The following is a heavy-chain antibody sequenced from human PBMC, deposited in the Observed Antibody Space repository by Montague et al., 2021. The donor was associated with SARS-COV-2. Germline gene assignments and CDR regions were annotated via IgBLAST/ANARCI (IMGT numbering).Heavy chain of an antibody. CDR2: IYHSGST. J-gene: IGHJ4*02. CDR3: ARGRAVKYRVGATSGFDY. CDR1: GGSISSGDYY. V-gene: IGHV4-30-4*08. Sequence: TLSLTCTVSGGSISSGDYYWARIRQPPGKGLEWLGFIYHSGSTFYNPSLKSRLTISIDTSNNQFSLKLSSVTAADTAVYYCARGRAVKYRVGATSGFDYWGQGSLVTVSS. D-gene: IGHD1-26*01.